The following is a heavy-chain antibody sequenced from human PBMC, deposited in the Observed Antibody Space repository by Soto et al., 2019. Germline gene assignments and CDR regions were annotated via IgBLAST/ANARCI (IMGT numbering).Heavy chain of an antibody. CDR3: AREKNDFWSGYRIGNWFDP. D-gene: IGHD3-3*01. CDR2: IYYSGST. J-gene: IGHJ5*02. CDR1: GGSVSSGSYY. V-gene: IGHV4-61*01. Sequence: SETLSLTCTVSGGSVSSGSYYWSWIRQPPGKGLEWIGYIYYSGSTNYNPSLKSRVTISVDTSKNQFSLKLSSVTAADTAVYYCAREKNDFWSGYRIGNWFDPWGQGTLVTVSS.